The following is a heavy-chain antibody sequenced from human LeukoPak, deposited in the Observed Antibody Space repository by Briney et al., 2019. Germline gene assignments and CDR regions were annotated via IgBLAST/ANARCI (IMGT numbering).Heavy chain of an antibody. D-gene: IGHD4-11*01. Sequence: GGSLRPSCAASGFTFSSFWMIWVRQAPGKGLEWVADIKEDGSVKNYVDSVKGRFTISRDNAKNSLFLQMNSLRAEDTAVSYCARERYGNYNWGQGTLVTVSS. CDR3: ARERYGNYN. J-gene: IGHJ4*02. CDR2: IKEDGSVK. CDR1: GFTFSSFW. V-gene: IGHV3-7*03.